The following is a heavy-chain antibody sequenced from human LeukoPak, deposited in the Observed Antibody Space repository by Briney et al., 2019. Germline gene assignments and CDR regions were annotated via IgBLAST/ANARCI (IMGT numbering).Heavy chain of an antibody. V-gene: IGHV3-64*02. J-gene: IGHJ4*02. CDR1: GFTFSTYA. Sequence: PGGSLRLSCAASGFTFSTYAMHWVRQAPGKGLEYVSAIGTNGGNTYYADSVRGRFTISRDNSKNTLFLQMGSLRADDMVVYYCARWGSTSCYDYWGQGTLVTVSS. CDR3: ARWGSTSCYDY. CDR2: IGTNGGNT. D-gene: IGHD2-2*01.